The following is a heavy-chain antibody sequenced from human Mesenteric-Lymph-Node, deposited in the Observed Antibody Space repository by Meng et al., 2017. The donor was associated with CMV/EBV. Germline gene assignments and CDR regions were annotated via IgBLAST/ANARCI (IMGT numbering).Heavy chain of an antibody. CDR2: IKQDGSEK. Sequence: GESLKISCAASGFTFSSYWMSWVRQAPGKGLEWVANIKQDGSEKYYVDSVKGRFTISRDNSKNTLYLQMNSLRGEDTAVYYCAKDTVRYCSSSSCHYFDSWGQGTLVTVSS. D-gene: IGHD2-2*01. CDR1: GFTFSSYW. J-gene: IGHJ4*02. V-gene: IGHV3-7*03. CDR3: AKDTVRYCSSSSCHYFDS.